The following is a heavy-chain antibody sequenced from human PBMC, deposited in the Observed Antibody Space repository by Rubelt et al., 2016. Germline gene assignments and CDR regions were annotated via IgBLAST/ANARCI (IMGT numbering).Heavy chain of an antibody. CDR3: ARAGGSEYSSSCDY. CDR2: INHSGST. CDR1: GGSFSGYY. Sequence: QVQLQQWGAGLLKPSETLSLTCAVYGGSFSGYYWSWIRQPPGKVLEWIGEINHSGSTNSNPSLKSRVTRSVDTSKNQFSLKLSSVTAADTAVYYCARAGGSEYSSSCDYWGQGTLVTVSS. D-gene: IGHD6-6*01. J-gene: IGHJ4*02. V-gene: IGHV4-34*01.